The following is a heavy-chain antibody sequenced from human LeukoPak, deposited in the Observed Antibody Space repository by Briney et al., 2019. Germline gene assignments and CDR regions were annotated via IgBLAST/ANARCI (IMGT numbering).Heavy chain of an antibody. J-gene: IGHJ2*01. V-gene: IGHV4-39*07. CDR2: IYYSGSS. CDR1: GGSISSSSHY. Sequence: PSETLSLTCTVSGGSISSSSHYWGWFRQPPGKGLEWIGYIYYSGSSFCNPSLKSRVTMSVDTSKNQFSLRLSSVTAADTAVYYCARSDRDLWYFDLWGRGTLVTVSS. CDR3: ARSDRDLWYFDL.